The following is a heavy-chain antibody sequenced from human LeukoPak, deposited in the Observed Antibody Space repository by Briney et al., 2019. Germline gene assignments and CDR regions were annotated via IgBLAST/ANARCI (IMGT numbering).Heavy chain of an antibody. D-gene: IGHD3-3*01. CDR1: GGSISSGDYY. CDR2: IYYSGST. J-gene: IGHJ5*02. CDR3: ARVNFWSGYYDPSSDWFDP. V-gene: IGHV4-30-4*08. Sequence: SETLSLTCTVSGGSISSGDYYWSWIRQPPGKVLEWIGYIYYSGSTYYNPSLKSRVTISVDTSKNQFSLKLSSVTAADTAVYYCARVNFWSGYYDPSSDWFDPWGQGTLVTVSS.